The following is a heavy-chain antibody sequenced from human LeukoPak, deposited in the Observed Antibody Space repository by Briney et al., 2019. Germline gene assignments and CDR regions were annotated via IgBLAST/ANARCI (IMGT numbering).Heavy chain of an antibody. Sequence: SETLSLTCTVSGYSISSGYYWGWIRQPPGKGLEWIGSIYHSGSTYYNPSLKSRVAMSVDTSKNQFSLKLSSVTAADTAVYYCARDNGYSSSWHGYFDCWGQGTLVTVSS. CDR3: ARDNGYSSSWHGYFDC. CDR2: IYHSGST. J-gene: IGHJ4*02. CDR1: GYSISSGYY. D-gene: IGHD6-13*01. V-gene: IGHV4-38-2*02.